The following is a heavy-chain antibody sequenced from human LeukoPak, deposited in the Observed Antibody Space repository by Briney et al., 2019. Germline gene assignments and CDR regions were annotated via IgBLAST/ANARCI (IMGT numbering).Heavy chain of an antibody. V-gene: IGHV3-48*01. Sequence: GGSLRLSCAASGFTFSSYGMNWVRQAPGKGLEWVSYISSSSSTIYYADSVKGRFTISRDNAKNSLFLQTNSLRAEDTAVYYCARGGLRFPFVPWGQGTLVTVSS. CDR2: ISSSSSTI. D-gene: IGHD4-17*01. J-gene: IGHJ5*02. CDR1: GFTFSSYG. CDR3: ARGGLRFPFVP.